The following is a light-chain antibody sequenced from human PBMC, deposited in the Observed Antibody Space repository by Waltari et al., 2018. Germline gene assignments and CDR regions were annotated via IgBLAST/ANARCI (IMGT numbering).Light chain of an antibody. Sequence: DIVMTQSPDSLAVSLGETATINCRSSQSVLHSANSKNYLAWHQQRPGLPPKLLIYWASTRESGVPDRFSGSGSGTDFTLTISGLQAEDVAVYYCQQYYSSPTFGQGTKLEIK. V-gene: IGKV4-1*01. CDR2: WAS. CDR3: QQYYSSPT. J-gene: IGKJ2*01. CDR1: QSVLHSANSKNY.